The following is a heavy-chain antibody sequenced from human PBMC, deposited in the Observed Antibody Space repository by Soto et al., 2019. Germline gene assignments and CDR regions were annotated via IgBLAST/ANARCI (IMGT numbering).Heavy chain of an antibody. V-gene: IGHV2-70*11. CDR1: GFSLSTSGMC. D-gene: IGHD2-15*01. CDR3: ARILYHPHTPLDI. J-gene: IGHJ3*02. CDR2: IDWDDDK. Sequence: SGPTLVNPTQTLTLTCTFSGFSLSTSGMCVSWIRQPPGKALEWLARIDWDDDKYYSTSLKTRLTISKDTSKNQVVLTMTNMDPVDTATYYLARILYHPHTPLDIWGQGTMVTVSS.